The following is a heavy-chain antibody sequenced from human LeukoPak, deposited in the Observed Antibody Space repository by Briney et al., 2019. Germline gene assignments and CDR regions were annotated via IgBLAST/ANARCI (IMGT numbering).Heavy chain of an antibody. CDR2: IYTSGST. CDR3: ARGLTGPTVRYYYNYYMDV. Sequence: SETLSLTCAVSGGSIINYYWSWIRQPAGKGLEWIGRIYTSGSTNYNPSLRSRVTISVDTSKNQFSLKLSSVTAADTAVYYCARGLTGPTVRYYYNYYMDVWGKGITVTISS. V-gene: IGHV4-4*07. J-gene: IGHJ6*03. D-gene: IGHD1-1*01. CDR1: GGSIINYY.